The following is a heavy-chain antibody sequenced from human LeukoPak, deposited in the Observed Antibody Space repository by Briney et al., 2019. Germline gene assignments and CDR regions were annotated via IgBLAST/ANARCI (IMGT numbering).Heavy chain of an antibody. CDR1: GFTFSSYA. D-gene: IGHD6-19*01. CDR3: AGTYSGWYFYPLLNPPYYMDV. Sequence: PGGSLRLSCAASGFTFSSYAMHWVRQAPGKGLEWVAVISYDGSNKYYADSVKGRFTISRDNSKNTLYLQMNSLRAEDTAVYYCAGTYSGWYFYPLLNPPYYMDVWGKGTTVTVSS. CDR2: ISYDGSNK. V-gene: IGHV3-30*04. J-gene: IGHJ6*03.